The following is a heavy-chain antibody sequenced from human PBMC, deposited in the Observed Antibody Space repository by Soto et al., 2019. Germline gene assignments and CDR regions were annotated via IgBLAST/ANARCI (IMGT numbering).Heavy chain of an antibody. CDR1: GGSISSGGYY. V-gene: IGHV4-31*03. CDR3: ARVRAAAGRDFDY. D-gene: IGHD6-13*01. J-gene: IGHJ4*02. CDR2: IYYSGST. Sequence: TVSGGSISSGGYYWSWIRQHPGKGLEWIGYIYYSGSTYYNPSLKSRVTISVDTSKNQFSLKLSSVTAADTAVYYCARVRAAAGRDFDYWGQGTLVTVSS.